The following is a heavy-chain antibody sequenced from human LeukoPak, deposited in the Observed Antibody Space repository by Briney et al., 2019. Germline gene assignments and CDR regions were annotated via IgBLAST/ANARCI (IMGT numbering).Heavy chain of an antibody. Sequence: PSETLSLTCTVSGGSISSSSYYWGWIRQPPGKGLEWIGSIYYSGSTNYNPSLKSRVTISVDTSKNQFSLKLSSVTAADTAVYYCARDDSSGWYAIPWGQGTLVTVSS. CDR3: ARDDSSGWYAIP. CDR1: GGSISSSSYY. J-gene: IGHJ5*02. D-gene: IGHD6-19*01. CDR2: IYYSGST. V-gene: IGHV4-39*07.